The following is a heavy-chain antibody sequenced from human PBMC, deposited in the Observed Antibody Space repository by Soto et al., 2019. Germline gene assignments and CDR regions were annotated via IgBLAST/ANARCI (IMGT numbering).Heavy chain of an antibody. CDR2: IWHDGNNK. CDR3: ASDLVGASDSYGLYV. D-gene: IGHD1-26*01. CDR1: GFTFSNYG. Sequence: QVQLVESGGGVVQPGRSLRLSCAASGFTFSNYGMHWVRQAPGKGLEWVAIIWHDGNNKYYADSVRGRFIISRDNSKNRLYLQMNSLRAEDTAVYYCASDLVGASDSYGLYVWGQGTPVTVSS. V-gene: IGHV3-33*01. J-gene: IGHJ6*02.